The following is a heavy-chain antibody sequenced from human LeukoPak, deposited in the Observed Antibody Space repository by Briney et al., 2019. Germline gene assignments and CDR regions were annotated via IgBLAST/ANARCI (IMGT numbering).Heavy chain of an antibody. V-gene: IGHV1-46*01. CDR1: GYTFTSYY. J-gene: IGHJ4*02. D-gene: IGHD3-9*01. CDR2: INPSGGRT. CDR3: AREMMVASLTGLFISLDY. Sequence: ASVKVSCKASGYTFTSYYIHWVRQGPGQGLEWMGIINPSGGRTSYAQKLQGRVTMTTDTSTSTAYMELRSLRSDDTAVYYCAREMMVASLTGLFISLDYWGQGTLVTVSS.